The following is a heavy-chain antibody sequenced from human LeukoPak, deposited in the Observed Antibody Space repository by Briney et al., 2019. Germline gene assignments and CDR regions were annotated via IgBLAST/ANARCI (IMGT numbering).Heavy chain of an antibody. J-gene: IGHJ4*02. D-gene: IGHD2-15*01. V-gene: IGHV3-66*01. CDR3: AREDAGGTCSFDY. CDR2: IYSSGIT. CDR1: GFSFSDYY. Sequence: GGSLRLSCAASGFSFSDYYMTWIRQAPGKGLEWVSVIYSSGITYYADSVRGRFTISRDNSKITLYLQMDSLTAEDTAVYYCAREDAGGTCSFDYWGQGTLVTVSS.